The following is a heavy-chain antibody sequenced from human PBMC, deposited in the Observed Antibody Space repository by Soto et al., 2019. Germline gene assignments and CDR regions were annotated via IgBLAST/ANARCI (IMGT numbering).Heavy chain of an antibody. CDR1: GFTFSSYG. D-gene: IGHD4-4*01. CDR3: ARQGTVLDY. CDR2: IWYDGTNK. V-gene: IGHV3-33*01. J-gene: IGHJ4*02. Sequence: QVQLVESGGGVVQPGRSLRLSCAASGFTFSSYGRHWVRQAPGKGLEWVAVIWYDGTNKYYADSVKGRFTISRDNSKNTLYPQMNSVRAEDKAVYHCARQGTVLDYWGQGTLVTVSS.